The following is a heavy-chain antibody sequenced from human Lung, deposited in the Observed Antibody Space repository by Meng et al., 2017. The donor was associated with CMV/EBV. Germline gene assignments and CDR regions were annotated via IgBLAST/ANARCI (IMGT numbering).Heavy chain of an antibody. Sequence: SXTXSLXCTVSGYSISSGYYWGWIRQPPGKGLEWIGSIYHSVSTYYNPSLKSRVTISVDTSKNQFSLKLSSVSPADTAVYYCARDNCHYDQKLFDYWGQGTLVTVSS. V-gene: IGHV4-38-2*02. CDR3: ARDNCHYDQKLFDY. CDR1: GYSISSGYY. CDR2: IYHSVST. J-gene: IGHJ4*02. D-gene: IGHD1-7*01.